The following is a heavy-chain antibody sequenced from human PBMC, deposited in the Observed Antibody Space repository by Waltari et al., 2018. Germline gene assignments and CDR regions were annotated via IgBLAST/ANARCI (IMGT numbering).Heavy chain of an antibody. V-gene: IGHV4-34*01. CDR1: GGSFGGYY. Sequence: QVQLQQWGAGLLKPSEPLSLTCPVYGGSFGGYYWSGISKPPGKGMEWSGEITNSGSSPSHPSLPGPVPLSFAPSPFPFSLKLSSVTAADTAVYYCARGQRAYYGSGSLFDYWGQGTLVTVSS. CDR2: ITNSGSS. J-gene: IGHJ4*02. D-gene: IGHD3-10*01. CDR3: ARGQRAYYGSGSLFDY.